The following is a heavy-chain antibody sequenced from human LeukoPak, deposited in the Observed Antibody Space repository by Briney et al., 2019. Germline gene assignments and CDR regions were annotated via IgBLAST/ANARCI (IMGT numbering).Heavy chain of an antibody. V-gene: IGHV3-64*01. CDR3: ARDRDGYNYFDY. D-gene: IGHD5-24*01. CDR1: GFTFSSYA. Sequence: GGSLRLSCAASGFTFSSYAMQWVRQAPGKGLEYVSAISSNGGSTYYANSVKGRFTISRDNSKNTLYLQMGSLRAEDMAVYYCARDRDGYNYFDYWGQGTLVTVSS. J-gene: IGHJ4*02. CDR2: ISSNGGST.